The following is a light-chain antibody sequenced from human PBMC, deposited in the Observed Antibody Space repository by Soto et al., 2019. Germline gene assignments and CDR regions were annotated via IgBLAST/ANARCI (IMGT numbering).Light chain of an antibody. J-gene: IGKJ4*01. Sequence: DIQMTQSPSSLSASVVDRVTITCRASQSISSYLNWYQQKPGKAPKLLIYAASSLQSGVPSRFSGSGSGTDFTFTISSLQPEDIATYYCQQSDNLPLTFGGGTKVDIK. CDR2: AAS. CDR3: QQSDNLPLT. CDR1: QSISSY. V-gene: IGKV1-39*01.